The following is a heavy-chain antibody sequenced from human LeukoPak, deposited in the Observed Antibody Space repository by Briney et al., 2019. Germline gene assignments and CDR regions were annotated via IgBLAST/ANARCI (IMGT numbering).Heavy chain of an antibody. CDR2: IKEDESEK. CDR3: AKVYYDNSGYRPLDF. D-gene: IGHD3-22*01. V-gene: IGHV3-7*01. CDR1: GFTFSAHW. J-gene: IGHJ4*02. Sequence: GSLRLSCAATGFTFSAHWMSWVRQAPGKGLECAAHIKEDESEKHYVDSVKGRFTISRDNAKNSLYLQMNSLRVEDTAVYYCAKVYYDNSGYRPLDFWGQGTLVTVSS.